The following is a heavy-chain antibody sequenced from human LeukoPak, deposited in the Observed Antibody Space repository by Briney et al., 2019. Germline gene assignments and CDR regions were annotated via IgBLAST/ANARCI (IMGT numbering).Heavy chain of an antibody. Sequence: SETLSLTCAVYGGSFSGYYWSWIRQPPGKGLEWTGEINHSGSTNYNPSLKSRVTISVDTSKNQFSLKLSSVTAADTAVYYCASKSYGSGSYFRKDAFDIWGQGTMVTASS. V-gene: IGHV4-34*01. J-gene: IGHJ3*02. CDR2: INHSGST. CDR3: ASKSYGSGSYFRKDAFDI. CDR1: GGSFSGYY. D-gene: IGHD3-10*01.